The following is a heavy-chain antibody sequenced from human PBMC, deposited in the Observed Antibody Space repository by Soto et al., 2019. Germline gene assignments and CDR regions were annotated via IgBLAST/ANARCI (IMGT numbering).Heavy chain of an antibody. CDR2: IKEDGSEK. J-gene: IGHJ4*02. Sequence: GGSLRLSCRTSGFTFNNYWMTWVRQAPGKGLEWVATIKEDGSEKYYGDSLRGRFTISRDNAENSLYLQMDSLRAEDTAVYYCVRARVDYWGQGSLVTVSS. CDR3: VRARVDY. V-gene: IGHV3-7*04. CDR1: GFTFNNYW.